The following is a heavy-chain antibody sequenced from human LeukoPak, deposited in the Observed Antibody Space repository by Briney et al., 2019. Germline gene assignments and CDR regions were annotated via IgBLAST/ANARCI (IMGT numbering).Heavy chain of an antibody. CDR2: ISGSGGST. V-gene: IGHV3-23*01. CDR3: AKGRGENIVLMVVDS. Sequence: GGSLRLSCAASGFTFSSYAMSWVRQAPGKGLEWVSAISGSGGSTYYADSVKGRFTISRDNSKNTLYLQMNSLRAEDTAVYYCAKGRGENIVLMVVDSWGQGTLVTVSS. CDR1: GFTFSSYA. J-gene: IGHJ5*01. D-gene: IGHD2-8*01.